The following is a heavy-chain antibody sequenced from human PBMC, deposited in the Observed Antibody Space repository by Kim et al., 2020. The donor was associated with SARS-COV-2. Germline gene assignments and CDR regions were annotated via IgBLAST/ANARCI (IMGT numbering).Heavy chain of an antibody. CDR1: GFTFSSYS. Sequence: GGSLRLSCAASGFTFSSYSMNWVRQAPGKGLEWVSSISSSSSYIYYADSVKGRFTISRDNAKNSLYLQMNSLRAEDTAVYYCARDLVRYCSSTSCYRRGYYYYYGMDVGGQGTTVTVSS. V-gene: IGHV3-21*01. D-gene: IGHD2-2*01. CDR3: ARDLVRYCSSTSCYRRGYYYYYGMDV. CDR2: ISSSSSYI. J-gene: IGHJ6*02.